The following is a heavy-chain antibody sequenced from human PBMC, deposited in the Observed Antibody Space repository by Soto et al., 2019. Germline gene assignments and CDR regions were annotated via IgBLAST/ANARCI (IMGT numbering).Heavy chain of an antibody. J-gene: IGHJ4*02. CDR1: GFIFRNFG. CDR2: ISGDGNDK. V-gene: IGHV3-30*03. Sequence: GSLRLSSAAAGFIFRNFGMHWVRRAPGKGLEWVATISGDGNDKYYPDSMKGRFTISRDNFNNTLYLQLNSLRPEDTAVYHCVQGASTAHQPLDSWGQGVLVTVSS. D-gene: IGHD1-26*01. CDR3: VQGASTAHQPLDS.